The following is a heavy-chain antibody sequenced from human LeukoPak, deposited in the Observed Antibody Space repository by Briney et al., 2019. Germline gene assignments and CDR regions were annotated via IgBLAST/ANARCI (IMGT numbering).Heavy chain of an antibody. J-gene: IGHJ5*02. CDR3: ARDTAVVVPAAIRPNWFDP. CDR1: GYTFTGYY. CDR2: ISAYNGNT. D-gene: IGHD2-2*02. Sequence: ASVKVSCKASGYTFTGYYMHWVRQAPGQGLEWMGWISAYNGNTNYAQKLQGRVTMTTDTSTSTAYMELRSLRSDDTAVYYCARDTAVVVPAAIRPNWFDPWGQGTLVTVSS. V-gene: IGHV1-18*04.